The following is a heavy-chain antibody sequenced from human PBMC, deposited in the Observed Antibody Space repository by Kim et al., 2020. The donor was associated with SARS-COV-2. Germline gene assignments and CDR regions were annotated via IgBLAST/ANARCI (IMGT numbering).Heavy chain of an antibody. CDR1: GGSISSSNW. CDR2: IYHSGST. CDR3: ARAYYDILTGYYIRPVSRGMDV. J-gene: IGHJ6*02. V-gene: IGHV4-4*02. D-gene: IGHD3-9*01. Sequence: SETLSLTCAVSGGSISSSNWWSWVRQPPGKGLEWIGEIYHSGSTNYNPSLKSRVTISVDKSKNQFSLKLSSVTAADTAVYYCARAYYDILTGYYIRPVSRGMDVWGQGTTVTVSS.